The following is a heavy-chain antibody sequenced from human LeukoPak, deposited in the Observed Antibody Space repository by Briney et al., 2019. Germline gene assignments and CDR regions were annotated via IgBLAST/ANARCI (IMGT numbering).Heavy chain of an antibody. CDR2: ISYDGSNK. D-gene: IGHD1-7*01. Sequence: GGSLRLSCAASGFTFSSYAMHWVRQAPGKGLEWVAVISYDGSNKYYADSVKGRFTISRDNSKNTLYLQMSSLRAEDTAVYYCARSRWNYDYWGQGTLVTVSS. V-gene: IGHV3-30-3*01. CDR3: ARSRWNYDY. J-gene: IGHJ4*02. CDR1: GFTFSSYA.